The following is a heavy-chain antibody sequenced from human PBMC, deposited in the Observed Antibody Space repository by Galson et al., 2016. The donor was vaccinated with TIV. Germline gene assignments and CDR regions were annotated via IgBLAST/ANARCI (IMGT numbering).Heavy chain of an antibody. J-gene: IGHJ6*02. Sequence: SLRLSCAASGFTFSGHGMNWVRQAPGKGLEWVSSISNSGDYIYYSESMEGRVTISRDNAKKSLYLQMHSLRAEDTAVYYCAKTMTENVYYSGMDVWGRGTTVTVSS. V-gene: IGHV3-21*01. D-gene: IGHD2-21*02. CDR3: AKTMTENVYYSGMDV. CDR2: ISNSGDYI. CDR1: GFTFSGHG.